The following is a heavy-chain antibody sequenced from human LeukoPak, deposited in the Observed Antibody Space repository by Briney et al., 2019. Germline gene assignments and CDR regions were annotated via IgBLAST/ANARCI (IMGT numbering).Heavy chain of an antibody. Sequence: PSETLSLTCTVSGGSISSYYWSWIRQPPGKGLEWIGYIYYSGSTNYNPSLKSRVTISVDKSKNQFSLKLSSVTAADTAVYYCATGDDSSSWSDDAFDIWGQGTMVTVSS. CDR1: GGSISSYY. CDR3: ATGDDSSSWSDDAFDI. D-gene: IGHD6-13*01. V-gene: IGHV4-59*12. CDR2: IYYSGST. J-gene: IGHJ3*02.